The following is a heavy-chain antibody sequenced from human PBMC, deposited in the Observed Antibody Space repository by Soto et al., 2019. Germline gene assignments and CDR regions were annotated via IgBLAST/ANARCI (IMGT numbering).Heavy chain of an antibody. Sequence: ASVKVSCKASGYTFTSYGISWVRQAPGQGLEWMGWISAYNGNTNYAQKLQGRVTMTTDTSTSTAYMELRSLRSDDPAVYYCARERRLSGGYYDILTGYYRHYGMDVWGQGTTVTVSS. J-gene: IGHJ6*02. CDR3: ARERRLSGGYYDILTGYYRHYGMDV. D-gene: IGHD3-9*01. CDR2: ISAYNGNT. CDR1: GYTFTSYG. V-gene: IGHV1-18*04.